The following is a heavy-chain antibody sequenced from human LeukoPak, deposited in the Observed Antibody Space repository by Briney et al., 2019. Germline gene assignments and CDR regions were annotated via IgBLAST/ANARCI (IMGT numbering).Heavy chain of an antibody. Sequence: PSETLSLTCAVYGGSFSGYYWSWIRQPPGKGLEWIGEINHSGSTNYNPSLKSRVTISVDTSKNQFSLKLSSVTAADTAVYYCARRVITMVRGVIDYWGQGTLVTVSS. CDR3: ARRVITMVRGVIDY. V-gene: IGHV4-34*01. J-gene: IGHJ4*02. D-gene: IGHD3-10*01. CDR2: INHSGST. CDR1: GGSFSGYY.